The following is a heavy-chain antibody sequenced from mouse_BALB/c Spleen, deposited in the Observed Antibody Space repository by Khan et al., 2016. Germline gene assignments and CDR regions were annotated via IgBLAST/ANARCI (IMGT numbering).Heavy chain of an antibody. J-gene: IGHJ3*01. D-gene: IGHD1-2*01. CDR2: IHTSTGKP. CDR1: GYTFTNYG. CDR3: ARTGPATFAY. Sequence: QIQLVESGPELVKPGETVKISCKASGYTFTNYGMNWVKQAPGKGIQWMGWIHTSTGKPTYAEEFKGRVAFSLETSTNTVYLQINNLKSEDTATXFCARTGPATFAYWGQGTLVTVSA. V-gene: IGHV9-3*02.